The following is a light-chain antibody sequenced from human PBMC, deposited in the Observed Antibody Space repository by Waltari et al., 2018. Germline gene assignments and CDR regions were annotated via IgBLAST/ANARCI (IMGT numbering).Light chain of an antibody. V-gene: IGKV1-33*01. Sequence: DIQMTQSPSSLSASVGDSVTITCQASHDISDYLNWYQQTTGKGPKLLIYDSSRLHTGVPSMFSGSAYRTEFTFTINNVQPEDIATYYCQHYNGVPPYTFGQGTKLEMK. CDR2: DSS. CDR1: HDISDY. J-gene: IGKJ2*01. CDR3: QHYNGVPPYT.